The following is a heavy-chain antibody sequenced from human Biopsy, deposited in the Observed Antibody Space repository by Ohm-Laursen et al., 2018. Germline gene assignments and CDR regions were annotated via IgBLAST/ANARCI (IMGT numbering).Heavy chain of an antibody. V-gene: IGHV3-48*03. J-gene: IGHJ3*01. Sequence: SLRLSCAASGFAFNLYEMNWVRQAPGKGMEWISYIYGGGSPVSYADSEKGPFTISRDNAQNSLYLHMNSLRAEDADVYFCARVNRGTYEAYVLWGQGTMVIVSS. D-gene: IGHD2/OR15-2a*01. CDR1: GFAFNLYE. CDR2: IYGGGSPV. CDR3: ARVNRGTYEAYVL.